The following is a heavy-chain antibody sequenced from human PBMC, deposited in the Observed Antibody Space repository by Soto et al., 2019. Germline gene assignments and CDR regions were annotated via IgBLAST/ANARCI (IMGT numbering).Heavy chain of an antibody. D-gene: IGHD2-8*01. Sequence: PSETLSLTCTVSGGSISSSSYYWGWIRQPPGKGLEWIGSIYYSGSTSYNPSLKSRVTISVDTPKNQFSLKLSSVTAADTAVYYCARHFEVRDGFDYWGQGTLVTVSS. V-gene: IGHV4-39*01. CDR2: IYYSGST. J-gene: IGHJ4*02. CDR1: GGSISSSSYY. CDR3: ARHFEVRDGFDY.